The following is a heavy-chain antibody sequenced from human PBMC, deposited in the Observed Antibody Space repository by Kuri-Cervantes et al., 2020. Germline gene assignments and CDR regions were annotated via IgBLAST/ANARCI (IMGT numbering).Heavy chain of an antibody. Sequence: GESRKISCAASGFTSSDHYMDWVRQAPGKGLEWVGRSRNKANTYTTEYAASVKGRFTISRDESKNSLYLQMNSLKTEDTAVYYCARASNTQRPPSLDYWGQGTLVTVSS. CDR2: SRNKANTYTT. J-gene: IGHJ4*02. V-gene: IGHV3-72*01. CDR1: GFTSSDHY. CDR3: ARASNTQRPPSLDY.